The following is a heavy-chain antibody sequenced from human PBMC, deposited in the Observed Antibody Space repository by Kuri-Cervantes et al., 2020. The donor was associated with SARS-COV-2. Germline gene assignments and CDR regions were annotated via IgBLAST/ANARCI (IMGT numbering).Heavy chain of an antibody. CDR1: GYTFTSYG. J-gene: IGHJ3*02. D-gene: IGHD3-22*01. CDR2: ISAYNGNT. Sequence: ASVKVSCKASGYTFTSYGISWVRQAPGQGLEWMGWISAYNGNTNYAQKLQGRVTMTTDTSTSTVYMELSSLRSEDTAVYYCAREVKSMIVVARGDAFDIWGQGTMVTVSS. V-gene: IGHV1-18*01. CDR3: AREVKSMIVVARGDAFDI.